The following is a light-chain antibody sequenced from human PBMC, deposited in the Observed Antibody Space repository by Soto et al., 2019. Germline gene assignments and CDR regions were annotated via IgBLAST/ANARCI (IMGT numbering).Light chain of an antibody. CDR3: QQYGSSPLCT. Sequence: EIVLTQSPGTLSLSPGERATLSCRASQSVSSSYLAWYQQKPGQAPRLLIYGASSRATGIPDRFSGSGSGTDFTITISRLEPEDFAVYYCQQYGSSPLCTFGPGTQVDIK. V-gene: IGKV3-20*01. J-gene: IGKJ3*01. CDR2: GAS. CDR1: QSVSSSY.